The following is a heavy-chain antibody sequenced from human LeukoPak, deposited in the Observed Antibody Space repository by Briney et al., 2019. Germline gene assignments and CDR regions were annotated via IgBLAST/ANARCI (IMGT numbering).Heavy chain of an antibody. CDR2: ISSSGSTI. CDR1: GFTFSDYY. V-gene: IGHV3-11*04. CDR3: ASDLSTWFD. Sequence: GSLRLSCAASGFTFSDYYMSWIRQAPGKGLEWVSYISSSGSTIYYADSVKGRFTISRDNSKNTLYLQMDSLRAEDTAVYYCASDLSTWFDWGQGTQVTVAS. J-gene: IGHJ4*02. D-gene: IGHD6-13*01.